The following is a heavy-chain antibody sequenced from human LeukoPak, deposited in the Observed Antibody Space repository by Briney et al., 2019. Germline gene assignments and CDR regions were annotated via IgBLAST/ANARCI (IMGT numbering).Heavy chain of an antibody. CDR2: IWYGGSNK. D-gene: IGHD3-10*01. CDR1: GFTFSSYG. Sequence: GGSLRLSCAASGFTFSSYGMHWVRQAPGKGLEWVAVIWYGGSNKYYADSVKGRFTISRDNSKNTLYLQMNSLRAEDTAVYYCAKAPRITMVRGVPYYYYYMDVWGKGTTVTVSS. CDR3: AKAPRITMVRGVPYYYYYMDV. J-gene: IGHJ6*03. V-gene: IGHV3-30*02.